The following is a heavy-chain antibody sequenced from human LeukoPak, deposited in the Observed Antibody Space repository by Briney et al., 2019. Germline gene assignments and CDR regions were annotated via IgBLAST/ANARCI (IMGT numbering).Heavy chain of an antibody. Sequence: GGSLRLSCAASGFTFSTYAMSWVRQAPGKGLEWGSYISSSSSTMFYADSVEGRFTISRDNAKNSLYLQVNRLRAEDTAVYYCARHLNGGSGYSCYFDYWGQGTLVTVSS. J-gene: IGHJ4*02. CDR2: ISSSSSTM. CDR1: GFTFSTYA. CDR3: ARHLNGGSGYSCYFDY. D-gene: IGHD2-15*01. V-gene: IGHV3-48*01.